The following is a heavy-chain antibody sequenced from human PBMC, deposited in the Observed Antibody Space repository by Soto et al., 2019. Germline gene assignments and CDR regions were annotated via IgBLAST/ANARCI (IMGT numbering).Heavy chain of an antibody. CDR3: ARGESGYSYGYWFDP. CDR2: ISSSSSTI. J-gene: IGHJ5*02. CDR1: GFTFSSYS. V-gene: IGHV3-48*02. Sequence: HPGGSLRLSCAASGFTFSSYSMNWVRQAPGKGLEWVSYISSSSSTIYYADSVKGRFTISRDNAKNSLYLQMNSLRDEDTAVYYCARGESGYSYGYWFDPWGQGTLVTVPS. D-gene: IGHD5-18*01.